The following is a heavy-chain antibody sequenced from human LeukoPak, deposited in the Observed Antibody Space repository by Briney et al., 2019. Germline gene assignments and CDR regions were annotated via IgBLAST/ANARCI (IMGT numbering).Heavy chain of an antibody. Sequence: SETLSLTCTVSGGSISSYDWSWIRQPPGKGLEWIGHIYSSGSTYYNPSLKSRVTISVDSSKHQFSLKLSSVTAADTAVYYCARGRDYHDSTGYYFWGQGTLVTVSS. D-gene: IGHD3-22*01. V-gene: IGHV4-59*01. CDR2: IYSSGST. J-gene: IGHJ4*02. CDR3: ARGRDYHDSTGYYF. CDR1: GGSISSYD.